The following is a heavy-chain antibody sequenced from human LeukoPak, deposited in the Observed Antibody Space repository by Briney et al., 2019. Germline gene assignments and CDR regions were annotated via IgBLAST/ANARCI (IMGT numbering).Heavy chain of an antibody. D-gene: IGHD2-15*01. J-gene: IGHJ6*03. V-gene: IGHV4-39*01. CDR1: GGSISSRSYY. CDR2: IYYSGST. Sequence: SETLSLTCTVSGGSISSRSYYWGWIRQPPGKGLEWIGSIYYSGSTYYNPSLQSRVTISVDTSKNQFSLKLNSVTAADTAVYYCASFYCSGGSCYQYFSYYYMDVWGKGTTVTISS. CDR3: ASFYCSGGSCYQYFSYYYMDV.